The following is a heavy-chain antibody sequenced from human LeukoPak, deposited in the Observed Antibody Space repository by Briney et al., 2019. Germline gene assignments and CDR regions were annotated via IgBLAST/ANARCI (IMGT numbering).Heavy chain of an antibody. V-gene: IGHV3-53*01. Sequence: PGGSLRLSCAASGFTFNTYWMHWARQAPGKGLEWVSVIYSGGSTYYADSVKGRFTISRDNSKNTLYLQMNSLRAEDTAVYYCARDQHSYSSSCRYEGVCGAFDIWGQGTMVTVSS. D-gene: IGHD6-13*01. CDR3: ARDQHSYSSSCRYEGVCGAFDI. CDR2: IYSGGST. J-gene: IGHJ3*02. CDR1: GFTFNTYW.